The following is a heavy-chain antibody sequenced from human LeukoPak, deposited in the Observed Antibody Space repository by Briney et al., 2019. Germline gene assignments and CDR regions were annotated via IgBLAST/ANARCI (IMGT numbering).Heavy chain of an antibody. Sequence: GRSLRLSCAASGFTFSTFAMHWVRQAPGKGLEWVAVLSYGGTNKCYADSVKGRFTISRDNSKNTMFLQMNSLRAEDTAVYHCARDRSGYANDAFDFWGQGTMVTVSS. J-gene: IGHJ3*01. CDR2: LSYGGTNK. V-gene: IGHV3-30-3*01. D-gene: IGHD3-3*01. CDR1: GFTFSTFA. CDR3: ARDRSGYANDAFDF.